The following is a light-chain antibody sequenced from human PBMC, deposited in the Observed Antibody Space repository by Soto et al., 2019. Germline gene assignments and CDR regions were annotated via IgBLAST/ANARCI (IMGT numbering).Light chain of an antibody. V-gene: IGKV1-5*01. CDR3: QQYSTYWT. CDR1: QSISTW. CDR2: EAT. Sequence: DIQMTKSPSTLSASVGDRVTITCRASQSISTWLAWYQQKPGKAPKLLLFEATTLETGVPSRFSGSGPGTDFSLTTTSLQPDDLAAYFCQQYSTYWTFGQGNKVEVK. J-gene: IGKJ1*01.